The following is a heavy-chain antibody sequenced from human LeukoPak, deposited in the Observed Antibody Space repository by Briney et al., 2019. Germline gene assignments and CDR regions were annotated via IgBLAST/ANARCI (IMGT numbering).Heavy chain of an antibody. CDR2: IQYDGSNK. D-gene: IGHD5-18*01. Sequence: GGSLRLSCAASGFTFSSYGMHWVRQAPGKGLEWVAFIQYDGSNKYYADSVKGRFTISRDNSKNTLYLQMNSLRAEDTAVYYCAKDTAMDDYYYYYMDVWGKGTTVTVSS. CDR1: GFTFSSYG. CDR3: AKDTAMDDYYYYYMDV. J-gene: IGHJ6*03. V-gene: IGHV3-30*02.